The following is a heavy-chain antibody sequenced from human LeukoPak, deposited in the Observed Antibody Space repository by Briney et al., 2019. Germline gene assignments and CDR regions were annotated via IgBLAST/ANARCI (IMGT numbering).Heavy chain of an antibody. V-gene: IGHV1-18*01. D-gene: IGHD3-16*02. J-gene: IGHJ4*02. CDR2: ISAYNGNT. CDR3: ARDWGTGGTYYDYVWGSYRYYFDY. Sequence: ASVKVSCKASGYTFTSYGISWVRQAPGQGLEWMGWISAYNGNTNYEQKLQGRVTMTTDTSTSTAYMELRSLRSEDTAVYYCARDWGTGGTYYDYVWGSYRYYFDYWGQGTLVTVSS. CDR1: GYTFTSYG.